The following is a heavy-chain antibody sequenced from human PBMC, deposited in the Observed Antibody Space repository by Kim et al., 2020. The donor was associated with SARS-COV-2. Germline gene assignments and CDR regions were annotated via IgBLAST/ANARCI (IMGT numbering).Heavy chain of an antibody. CDR2: IIPIFGTA. D-gene: IGHD2-15*01. V-gene: IGHV1-69*13. J-gene: IGHJ5*02. CDR3: ARAKSVVVVATWAWFDP. CDR1: GGTFSSYA. Sequence: SVKVSCKASGGTFSSYAISWVRQAPGQGLEWMGGIIPIFGTANYAQKFQGRVTITADESTSTAYMELSNLRSEDTAVYYCARAKSVVVVATWAWFDPWGQGTLVTVSS.